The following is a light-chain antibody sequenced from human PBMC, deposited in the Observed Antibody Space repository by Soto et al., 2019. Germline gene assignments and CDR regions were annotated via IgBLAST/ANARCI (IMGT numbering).Light chain of an antibody. CDR1: SSDVGAYNY. Sequence: QSVLTQPASVSGSPGQSITISCTGTSSDVGAYNYVSWYQHHPGKAPKLMIYDVSNRPSGVSNRVSGSKSGNTASLTISGLQAEDEADYYCNSFTTSSTLVFGGGTKVAV. CDR2: DVS. CDR3: NSFTTSSTLV. V-gene: IGLV2-14*03. J-gene: IGLJ2*01.